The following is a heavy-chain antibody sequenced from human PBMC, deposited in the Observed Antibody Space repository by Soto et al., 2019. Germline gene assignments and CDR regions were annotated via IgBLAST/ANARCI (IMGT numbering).Heavy chain of an antibody. CDR1: GGSVSSGYNY. CDR2: ISGSGST. Sequence: SETLSLTCTVSGGSVSSGYNYWSWIRQSPGKGLEWIGYISGSGSTGYNPSLKNRLTMSVDRSKNQFTLRLTSVTAADTAVYFCATESGSTYGYFDYWGQGTQVTVS. J-gene: IGHJ4*02. V-gene: IGHV4-30-4*01. D-gene: IGHD5-18*01. CDR3: ATESGSTYGYFDY.